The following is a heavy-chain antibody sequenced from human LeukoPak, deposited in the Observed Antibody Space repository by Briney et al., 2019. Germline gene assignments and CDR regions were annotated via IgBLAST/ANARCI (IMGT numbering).Heavy chain of an antibody. CDR2: ISAYNGNT. V-gene: IGHV1-18*01. CDR1: GYTFTSYG. CDR3: ARNTKRLHADMVRGYMDV. Sequence: GASVKVSCKASGYTFTSYGISWVRQAPGQGLEWMGWISAYNGNTNYAQKLQGRVTMTTDTSTSTAYMELSSLRSEDTAVYYCARNTKRLHADMVRGYMDVWGKRTTVTVSS. J-gene: IGHJ6*03. D-gene: IGHD3-10*01.